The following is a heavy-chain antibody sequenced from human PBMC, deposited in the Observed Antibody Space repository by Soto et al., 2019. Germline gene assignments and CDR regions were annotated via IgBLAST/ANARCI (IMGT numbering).Heavy chain of an antibody. Sequence: GSLRLSCVASGFTFSGFWRHWVRQAPGKGLVWVSRIKSDGSSTSYADSVKGRFTISRDNAKNTLYLHMNSLRAEDTAMYYCARGGNSNWFRALDYWGQGTLVTVSS. CDR3: ARGGNSNWFRALDY. V-gene: IGHV3-74*01. D-gene: IGHD6-13*01. CDR1: GFTFSGFW. CDR2: IKSDGSST. J-gene: IGHJ4*02.